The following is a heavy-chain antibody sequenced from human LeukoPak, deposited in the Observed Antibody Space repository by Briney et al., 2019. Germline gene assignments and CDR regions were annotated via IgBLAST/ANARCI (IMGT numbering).Heavy chain of an antibody. Sequence: RPGGSLRLSCVASGFTFSNYGMHWVRQAPGKGLEWVAVIWYDGTNKYYVDSVKGRFTISRDNYKNTLYLQMDGLRVEDTAVYYCARGPCGDDCFSYWYFDLWGRGTLVTVSS. V-gene: IGHV3-33*01. CDR1: GFTFSNYG. D-gene: IGHD2-21*02. CDR3: ARGPCGDDCFSYWYFDL. J-gene: IGHJ2*01. CDR2: IWYDGTNK.